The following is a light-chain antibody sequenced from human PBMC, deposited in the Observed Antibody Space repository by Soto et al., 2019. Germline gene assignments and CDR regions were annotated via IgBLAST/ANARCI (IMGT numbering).Light chain of an antibody. J-gene: IGKJ4*01. CDR1: ESVRSSY. CDR3: QQYGSSALT. V-gene: IGKV3-20*01. Sequence: EIVLTQSPATLSLSPGETATLSCRASESVRSSYLAWYQQKPGQAPRLLIYGASSRVTGIPDGFMGGGSGTDFSLTISRLEPEDFAVYYCQQYGSSALTFGGGTKVDIK. CDR2: GAS.